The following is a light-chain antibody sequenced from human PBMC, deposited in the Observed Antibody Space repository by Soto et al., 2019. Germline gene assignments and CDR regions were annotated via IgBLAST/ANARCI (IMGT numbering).Light chain of an antibody. J-gene: IGKJ3*01. CDR3: QQSFT. Sequence: DIQMTQSPSTLSASVGDRVTITCRASQSISSWLAWYQQKPGKAPKLLIYKASSLESGVPSRFSGSGSGTEFTLTISSLQPDDFANYYCQQSFTFGPGTKVEIK. CDR1: QSISSW. CDR2: KAS. V-gene: IGKV1-5*03.